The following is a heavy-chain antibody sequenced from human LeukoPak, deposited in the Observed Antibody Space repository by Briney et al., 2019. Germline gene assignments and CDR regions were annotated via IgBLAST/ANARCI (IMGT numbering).Heavy chain of an antibody. CDR2: IYYSGST. J-gene: IGHJ4*02. CDR1: GGSISSSSYY. Sequence: SETLSLTCTVSGGSISSSSYYWGWIRQPPGKGLEWIGSIYYSGSTYYNPSLKSRVTISVDTSKNQFSLKLSSVTAADTAVYYCARHRGDYYDSSGYYYGNDIDYWGQGTLVTVSS. D-gene: IGHD3-22*01. V-gene: IGHV4-39*01. CDR3: ARHRGDYYDSSGYYYGNDIDY.